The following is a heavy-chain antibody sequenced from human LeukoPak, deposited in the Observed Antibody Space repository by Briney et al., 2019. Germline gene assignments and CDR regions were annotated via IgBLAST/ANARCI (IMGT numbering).Heavy chain of an antibody. CDR2: ISSSGSYV. Sequence: GGSLRLSCTASGFTFSTYNMNWVRQAPGKGLEWVSSISSSGSYVYYADSLKGRFTVSRDNAKDSLYLQMNSLRAEDTAAYYCARDPSRWELLNFDYWGQGTLVTVSS. J-gene: IGHJ4*02. D-gene: IGHD1-26*01. CDR3: ARDPSRWELLNFDY. V-gene: IGHV3-21*01. CDR1: GFTFSTYN.